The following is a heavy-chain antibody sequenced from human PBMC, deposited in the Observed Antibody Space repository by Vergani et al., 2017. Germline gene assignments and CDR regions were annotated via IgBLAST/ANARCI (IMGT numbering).Heavy chain of an antibody. V-gene: IGHV3-33*01. D-gene: IGHD3-16*01. J-gene: IGHJ5*02. CDR1: GFTFSSYG. CDR3: ARDPSGPVWGIGWFDP. CDR2: IWYDGSNK. Sequence: QVQLVESGGGVVQPGRSLRLSCAASGFTFSSYGMHWVRQAPGKGLEWVAVIWYDGSNKYYADSAKGRFTISRDNSKNTLYLQMNSLRAEDTAVYYCARDPSGPVWGIGWFDPWGQGTLVTVSS.